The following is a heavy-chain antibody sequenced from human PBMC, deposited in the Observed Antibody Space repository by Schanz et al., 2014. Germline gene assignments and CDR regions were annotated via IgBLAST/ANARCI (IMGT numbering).Heavy chain of an antibody. CDR1: GFTFSSYS. CDR3: AKIERNED. J-gene: IGHJ4*02. Sequence: EVQLLESGGGLVQPGGSLRLSCAASGFTFSSYSMNWVRQAPGKGLEWVSAINTGVNTYYADSVRGRFTMSRDNSKNTLYLQMNSLRAEDTAVYFCAKIERNEDWGQGTLVTVSS. CDR2: INTGVNT. D-gene: IGHD1-1*01. V-gene: IGHV3-23*01.